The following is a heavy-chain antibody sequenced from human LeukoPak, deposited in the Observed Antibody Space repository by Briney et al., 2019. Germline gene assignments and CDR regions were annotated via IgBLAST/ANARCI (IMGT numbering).Heavy chain of an antibody. CDR2: ISSGVGSS. J-gene: IGHJ4*02. D-gene: IGHD2-8*01. Sequence: PGGSLRLPCAASGFPLSSNAMSWVRQAPGKGLVWVSAISSGVGSSYYADSVKGRFTISRDNSKNTLYLQMNSLRAEDTAVYYCAKGKNGFDYWGQGTLVTVSS. CDR3: AKGKNGFDY. CDR1: GFPLSSNA. V-gene: IGHV3-23*01.